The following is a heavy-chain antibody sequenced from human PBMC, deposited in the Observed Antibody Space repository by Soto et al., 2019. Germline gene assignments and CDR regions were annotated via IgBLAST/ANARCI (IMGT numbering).Heavy chain of an antibody. CDR3: SRSFRVGSTPPSHDY. CDR2: IYYSGSA. Sequence: TSETLSLTCTVSNGPINSADYYWSWIRQAPGKGLEWIGYIYYSGSASYNPTLKGRVSISLDTSKNQFSLSLRSVTAADTAVYFCSRSFRVGSTPPSHDYWGQGTLVTVSS. CDR1: NGPINSADYY. J-gene: IGHJ4*02. D-gene: IGHD1-26*01. V-gene: IGHV4-30-4*01.